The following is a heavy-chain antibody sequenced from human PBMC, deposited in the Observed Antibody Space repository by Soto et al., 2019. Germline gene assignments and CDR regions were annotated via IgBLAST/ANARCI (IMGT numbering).Heavy chain of an antibody. CDR1: GGIFSCYA. Sequence: QVQLVQSGAEVKKPGSSVKVSCKASGGIFSCYAISWLRQAPGQGLEWMGAVIPILGQAYYAQDLQDRVSITADESTRTTYMELSSLRSEDTAVYFCARVGGIGAPPGTDYWGQGTLVTVSS. CDR3: ARVGGIGAPPGTDY. D-gene: IGHD6-6*01. CDR2: VIPILGQA. V-gene: IGHV1-69*01. J-gene: IGHJ4*02.